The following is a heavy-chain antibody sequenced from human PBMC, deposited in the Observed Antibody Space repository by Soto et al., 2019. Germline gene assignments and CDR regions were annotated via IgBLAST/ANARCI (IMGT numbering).Heavy chain of an antibody. CDR2: IFYSGST. CDR3: ARGAADTAMVDS. Sequence: PSETLSLTCTVSGGSIRSYYWTWIRQPPGKGLEWLGYIFYSGSTFYNPSLKSRVTISIHTSKSQFSLQLTSVTAADTAVYYCARGAADTAMVDSWGQGTLVTVSS. J-gene: IGHJ4*02. V-gene: IGHV4-59*01. D-gene: IGHD5-18*01. CDR1: GGSIRSYY.